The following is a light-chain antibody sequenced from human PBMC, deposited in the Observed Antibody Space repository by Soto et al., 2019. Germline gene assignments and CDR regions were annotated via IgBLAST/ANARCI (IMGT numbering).Light chain of an antibody. CDR3: QQYGSSPRT. Sequence: EIVLTQSPGTLSLSPGERATLSCRASQSVSSSYLAWYQQKPGQAPRLLIYGVSSRATGIPDRFSGSGSGTDFTLTISRLEPEDFAVYYCQQYGSSPRTLGQGTKVDIK. CDR2: GVS. V-gene: IGKV3-20*01. J-gene: IGKJ1*01. CDR1: QSVSSSY.